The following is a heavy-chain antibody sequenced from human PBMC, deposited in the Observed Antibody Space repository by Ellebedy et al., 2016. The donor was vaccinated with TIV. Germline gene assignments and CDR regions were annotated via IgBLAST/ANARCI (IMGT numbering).Heavy chain of an antibody. CDR3: AFGGTGYFFDY. J-gene: IGHJ4*02. Sequence: GESLKISXKASGYTFTRHWIAWVRQMPGKGPEWMGIIYPDDSETFYSPSFQGQVTISVDKSINTAYLQWSSLKASDTAIYYCAFGGTGYFFDYWGQGTPVTVSS. D-gene: IGHD3-10*01. V-gene: IGHV5-51*01. CDR2: IYPDDSET. CDR1: GYTFTRHW.